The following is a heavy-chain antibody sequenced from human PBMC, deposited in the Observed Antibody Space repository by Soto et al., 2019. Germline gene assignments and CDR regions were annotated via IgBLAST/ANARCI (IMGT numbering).Heavy chain of an antibody. CDR3: ATSGDYVAFAY. CDR2: TYYSGYT. J-gene: IGHJ4*02. V-gene: IGHV4-30-4*01. Sequence: QVQLQESGPGLVKPSQTLSLTCTVSGDSFSSGDYKWSWIRPPPGKGLEWIGYTYYSGYTYNNPSLKRRLTMSVDTSKIPFSLKLTSVTAAHTAVYYSATSGDYVAFAYWGQGTLVTVS. D-gene: IGHD4-17*01. CDR1: GDSFSSGDYK.